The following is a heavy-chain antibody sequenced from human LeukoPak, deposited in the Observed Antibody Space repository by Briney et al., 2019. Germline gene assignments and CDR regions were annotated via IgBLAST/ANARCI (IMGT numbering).Heavy chain of an antibody. CDR1: GGSFSGYY. Sequence: KPSETLSLTCAAYGGSFSGYYWSWIRQPPGKGLEWIGEINHSGSTNYNPSLKSRVTISVDTSKNQFCLRLSAVTAADTAVYYCGRGASGYFDYWGQGTLVTVSS. CDR2: INHSGST. D-gene: IGHD3-10*01. V-gene: IGHV4-34*01. J-gene: IGHJ4*02. CDR3: GRGASGYFDY.